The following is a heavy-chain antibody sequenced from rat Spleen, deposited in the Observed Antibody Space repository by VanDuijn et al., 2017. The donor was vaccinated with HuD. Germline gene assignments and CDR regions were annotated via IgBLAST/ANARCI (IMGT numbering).Heavy chain of an antibody. CDR2: ISFDGSST. CDR3: ARRFDFDY. Sequence: EVQLVESDGGLVQPGRSLKLSCAASGFTFSDYYVAWVRQAPTKGLEWVATISFDGSSTYYRDSVKGRFTISRDNAKSTLYLQMDSLRSEDTATYYCARRFDFDYWGQGVMVTVSS. CDR1: GFTFSDYY. D-gene: IGHD4-3*01. J-gene: IGHJ2*01. V-gene: IGHV5-29*01.